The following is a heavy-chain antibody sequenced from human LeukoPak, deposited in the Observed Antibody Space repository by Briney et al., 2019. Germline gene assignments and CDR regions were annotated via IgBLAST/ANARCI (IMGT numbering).Heavy chain of an antibody. J-gene: IGHJ6*02. CDR2: IWYDGSNK. V-gene: IGHV3-33*01. CDR1: GFTFSNYG. CDR3: ARDSGYDFSRAYYYYGMDV. D-gene: IGHD5-12*01. Sequence: PGGSLRLSCAASGFTFSNYGMHWVRQAPGKGLEWVAVIWYDGSNKYYADSVKGRFTISRDNSKNTLYLQMNSLRAEDTAVYYCARDSGYDFSRAYYYYGMDVWGQGTTVTVSS.